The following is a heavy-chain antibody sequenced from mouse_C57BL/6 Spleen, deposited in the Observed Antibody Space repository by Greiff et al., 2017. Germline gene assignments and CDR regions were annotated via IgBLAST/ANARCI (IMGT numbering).Heavy chain of an antibody. V-gene: IGHV5-4*03. CDR2: ISDSGSYT. J-gene: IGHJ1*03. CDR1: GFTFSSYA. Sequence: DVKLVESGGGLVKPGGSLKLSCAASGFTFSSYAMSWVRQTPEKRLEWVATISDSGSYTYYPDNVKGRFTISRDNAKNNLYLQMSHLKSEDTAMYYCARGDYAWYFDVWGTGTTVTVSS. CDR3: ARGDYAWYFDV. D-gene: IGHD2-4*01.